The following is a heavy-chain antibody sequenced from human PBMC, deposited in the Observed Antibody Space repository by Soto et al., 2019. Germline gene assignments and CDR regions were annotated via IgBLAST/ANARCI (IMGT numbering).Heavy chain of an antibody. Sequence: VSSVKVSCKASGYTFTSYDINWVREATGQGLEWMGWMNPNSGNTGYAQKFQGRVTMTRNTSISTAYMELSSLRSEDPAVYYCATGHYDILTGYHAGYYYYYGMDVWGQGTTVTVSS. CDR1: GYTFTSYD. CDR3: ATGHYDILTGYHAGYYYYYGMDV. V-gene: IGHV1-8*01. CDR2: MNPNSGNT. J-gene: IGHJ6*02. D-gene: IGHD3-9*01.